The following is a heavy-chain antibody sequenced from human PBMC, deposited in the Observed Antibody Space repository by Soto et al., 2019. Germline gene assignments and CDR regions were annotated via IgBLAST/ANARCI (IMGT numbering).Heavy chain of an antibody. J-gene: IGHJ5*02. V-gene: IGHV3-7*01. D-gene: IGHD3-22*01. Sequence: GGSRRLSCAASGFTFSSYWMSWVRQAPGKGLEWVANIKQDGSEKYYVDSVKGRFTISRDNAKNSLYLQMNNLRAEDTAVYYCARLLYYYDTSGYLFDPWGQGTLVTVSS. CDR2: IKQDGSEK. CDR3: ARLLYYYDTSGYLFDP. CDR1: GFTFSSYW.